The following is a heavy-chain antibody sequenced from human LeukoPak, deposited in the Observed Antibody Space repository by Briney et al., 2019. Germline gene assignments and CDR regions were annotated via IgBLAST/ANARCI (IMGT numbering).Heavy chain of an antibody. CDR2: IYYSGST. D-gene: IGHD6-13*01. J-gene: IGHJ4*02. V-gene: IGHV4-61*01. CDR3: ARQSSSWYGAFDY. Sequence: SETLSLTCTVSGGSVSSGSYYWSWIRQPPGKGLEWIGYIYYSGSTNYNPSLKSRVTISVDTSKNQSSLKLSSVTAADTAVYYCARQSSSWYGAFDYWGQGTLVTVSS. CDR1: GGSVSSGSYY.